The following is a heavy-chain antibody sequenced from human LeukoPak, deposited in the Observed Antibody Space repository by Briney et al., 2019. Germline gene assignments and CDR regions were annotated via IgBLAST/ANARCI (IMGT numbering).Heavy chain of an antibody. CDR3: ARDFRGSSFAFDI. V-gene: IGHV1-2*02. Sequence: ASVKVSCKASEYTFTGYYMHWVRQAPGQGLEWMGWINPNSGGTNYAQKFQGRVTMTRDTSVSTAYMELSRLRSDDTAVYYCARDFRGSSFAFDIWGQGTMVTVSS. J-gene: IGHJ3*02. CDR2: INPNSGGT. D-gene: IGHD6-13*01. CDR1: EYTFTGYY.